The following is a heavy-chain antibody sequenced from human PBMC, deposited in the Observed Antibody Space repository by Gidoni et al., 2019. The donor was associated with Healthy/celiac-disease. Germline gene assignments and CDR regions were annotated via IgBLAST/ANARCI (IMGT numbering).Heavy chain of an antibody. D-gene: IGHD1-26*01. V-gene: IGHV3-23*01. CDR2: ISGSGGST. CDR1: GFTFSSDA. Sequence: VQLLESGGGLVQPGGSLRLPCAASGFTFSSDAMSWVRQAPGKGLGWVSAISGSGGSTYYADSVKGRFTISRDNSKNTLYLQMNSLRAEDTTVDYCAKPGAEIDYWGQGTLVTVSS. CDR3: AKPGAEIDY. J-gene: IGHJ4*02.